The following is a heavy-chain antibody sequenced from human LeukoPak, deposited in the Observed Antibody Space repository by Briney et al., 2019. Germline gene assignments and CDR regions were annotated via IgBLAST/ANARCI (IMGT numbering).Heavy chain of an antibody. CDR1: GGSISSYY. Sequence: SETLSLTCAVSGGSISSYYWSWIRQPPGKGLEWIGYIYYSGSTNYNPSLKSRVTMSVDTSKNQFSLKLSSVTAADTAVYCCARAVTTGGGSIDYWGQGTLVTVSS. V-gene: IGHV4-59*01. CDR2: IYYSGST. CDR3: ARAVTTGGGSIDY. J-gene: IGHJ4*02. D-gene: IGHD4-17*01.